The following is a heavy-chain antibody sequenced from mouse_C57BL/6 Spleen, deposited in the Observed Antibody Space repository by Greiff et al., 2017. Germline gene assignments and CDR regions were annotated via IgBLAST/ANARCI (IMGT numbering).Heavy chain of an antibody. CDR3: ARHKAWFAY. V-gene: IGHV5-6*01. Sequence: EVHLVESGGDLVKPGGSLKLSCAASGFTFSSYGMSWVRQTPDKRLEWVATISSGGSYTYYPDSVKGRFTISRDNAKNTLYLQMSSLKSEDTAMYYCARHKAWFAYWGQGTLVTVSA. CDR2: ISSGGSYT. CDR1: GFTFSSYG. J-gene: IGHJ3*01.